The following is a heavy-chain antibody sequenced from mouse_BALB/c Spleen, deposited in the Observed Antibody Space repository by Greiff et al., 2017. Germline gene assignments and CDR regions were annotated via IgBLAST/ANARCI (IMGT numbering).Heavy chain of an antibody. CDR2: IWAGGST. V-gene: IGHV2-9*02. Sequence: VKLVESGPGLVAPSQSLSITCTASGFSLTSYGVHWVRQPPGKGLEWLGVIWAGGSTNYNSALMSRLSISKDNAKSQVFLKMSSLQTDDTAMYYCASLYYDYDYAMDYWGQGTSVTVSS. D-gene: IGHD2-4*01. CDR3: ASLYYDYDYAMDY. CDR1: GFSLTSYG. J-gene: IGHJ4*01.